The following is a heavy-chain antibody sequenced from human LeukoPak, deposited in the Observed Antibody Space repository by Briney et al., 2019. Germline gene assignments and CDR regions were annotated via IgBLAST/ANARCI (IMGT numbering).Heavy chain of an antibody. J-gene: IGHJ4*02. CDR3: ATGVLWFGEYPGH. CDR2: IIPIFGTA. Sequence: ASVKVSCKASGGTFSSYAISWVRQAPGQGLEWMGGIIPIFGTANYAQKFQGRVTITADESTSTAYMELSSLRSEGTAVYYCATGVLWFGEYPGHWGQGTLVTVSS. CDR1: GGTFSSYA. D-gene: IGHD3-10*01. V-gene: IGHV1-69*01.